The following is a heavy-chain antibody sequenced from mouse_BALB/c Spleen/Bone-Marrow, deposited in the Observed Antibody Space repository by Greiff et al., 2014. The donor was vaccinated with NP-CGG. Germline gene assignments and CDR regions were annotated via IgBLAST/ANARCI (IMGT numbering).Heavy chain of an antibody. V-gene: IGHV7-3*02. J-gene: IGHJ1*01. Sequence: EVNVEESGGGLVQPGGSLRLSCATSGFTFTDYYMSWVRQPPGKALEWLGFIRNKANGYTTEYSASVKGRFTISRDNSQSILYLQMNTLRAEDSATYYCARDKNYGSYWYFDVWGAGTTVTVSS. D-gene: IGHD2-1*01. CDR3: ARDKNYGSYWYFDV. CDR1: GFTFTDYY. CDR2: IRNKANGYTT.